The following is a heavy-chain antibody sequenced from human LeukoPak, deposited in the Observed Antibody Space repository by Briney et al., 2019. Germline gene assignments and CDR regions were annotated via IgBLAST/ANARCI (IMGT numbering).Heavy chain of an antibody. Sequence: SDTLSLTCTVSGGSISSGSYYWSWIRQPAGKGLEWIGRIYTSGSTNYNPSLKSRVTISVDTSKNQFSLKVSSVTAADTAVYYCARTSWYYYYMDVWGKGTTVTISS. J-gene: IGHJ6*03. CDR2: IYTSGST. CDR3: ARTSWYYYYMDV. V-gene: IGHV4-61*02. CDR1: GGSISSGSYY. D-gene: IGHD6-13*01.